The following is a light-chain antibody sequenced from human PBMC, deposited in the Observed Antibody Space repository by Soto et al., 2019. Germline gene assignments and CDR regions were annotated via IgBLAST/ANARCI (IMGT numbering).Light chain of an antibody. CDR1: QSVSSY. CDR3: HQYGSSPWT. V-gene: IGKV3-20*01. Sequence: EILFTQSPGTLSLSTGERATLSCRASQSVSSYLAWHQQKPGQAPRLLIYDASNRATGIPARFSGSGSGTDFTLTISSLEPEDFAVYYCHQYGSSPWTFGQGTKVDIK. CDR2: DAS. J-gene: IGKJ1*01.